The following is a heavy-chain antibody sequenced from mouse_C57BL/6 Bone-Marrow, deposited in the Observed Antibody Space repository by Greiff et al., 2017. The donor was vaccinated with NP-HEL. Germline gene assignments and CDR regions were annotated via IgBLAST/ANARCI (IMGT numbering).Heavy chain of an antibody. D-gene: IGHD4-1*01. CDR2: ISYDGSN. V-gene: IGHV3-6*01. CDR3: ARDPLGDYDAMDY. Sequence: VQLQQSGPGLVKPSQSLSLTCSVTGYSITSGYYWNWIRQFPGNKLEWMGYISYDGSNNYNPSLKNRISITRDTSKNQFFLKLNSVTTEDTATYYCARDPLGDYDAMDYWGQGTSVTVSS. CDR1: GYSITSGYY. J-gene: IGHJ4*01.